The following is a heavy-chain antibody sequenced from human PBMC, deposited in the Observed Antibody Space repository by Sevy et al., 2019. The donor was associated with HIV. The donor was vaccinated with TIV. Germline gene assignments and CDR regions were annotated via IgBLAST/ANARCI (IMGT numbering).Heavy chain of an antibody. V-gene: IGHV3-23*01. Sequence: GGSLRLSCAASGFSFISYAMNWARQAPGKGLEWVSAISGSDGATYYADSVKGRFSISRDNSKNTLYLQMDSLRAEDTAVYYCAKDIVAVVGDAFDIWGQGTMVTVSS. D-gene: IGHD2-15*01. J-gene: IGHJ3*02. CDR3: AKDIVAVVGDAFDI. CDR1: GFSFISYA. CDR2: ISGSDGAT.